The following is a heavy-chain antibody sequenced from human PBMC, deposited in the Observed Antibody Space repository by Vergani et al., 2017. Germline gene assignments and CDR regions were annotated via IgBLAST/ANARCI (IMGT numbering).Heavy chain of an antibody. Sequence: QVQLQQWGAGLLKPSETLSLTCAVYGGSVTDYNCNWIRQAPGKGLEWIGSLSTTGGATHASHSPSLKSRVSISVDTSKSQFSLRLTSVTAADSAIYYCAGDTHSWQRADRWGQGLLVSVSS. CDR3: AGDTHSWQRADR. J-gene: IGHJ5*02. D-gene: IGHD6-13*01. CDR2: LSTTGGA. V-gene: IGHV4-34*11. CDR1: GGSVTDYN.